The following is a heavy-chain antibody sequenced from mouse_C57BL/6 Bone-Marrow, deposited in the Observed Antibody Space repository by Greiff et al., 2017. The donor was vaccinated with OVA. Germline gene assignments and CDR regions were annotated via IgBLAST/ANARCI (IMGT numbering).Heavy chain of an antibody. CDR3: ARSVGASYSDY. CDR2: INPGSGGT. J-gene: IGHJ2*01. D-gene: IGHD2-12*01. V-gene: IGHV1-54*01. Sequence: VQLQQPGAELVRPGTSVKVSCKASGYPFTNYLIEWVKQRPGQGLEWIGVINPGSGGTNYNEKFKGKATLTADKSSSTAYMQLSSLTSEDSAVYFCARSVGASYSDYWGQGTTLTVSS. CDR1: GYPFTNYL.